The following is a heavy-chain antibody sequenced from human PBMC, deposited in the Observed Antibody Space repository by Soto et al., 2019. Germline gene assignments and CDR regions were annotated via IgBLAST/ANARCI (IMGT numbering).Heavy chain of an antibody. Sequence: SETLSLTCTVSGCSVIHGRYYCSWIQQPPGNGLEGIGYIYYSGSTNYTPSLKSRVTISVATSKNQFSLKLNSMTAADTAIYYCARGGVAARKGRWFDPWGQGTLVTVSS. CDR2: IYYSGST. V-gene: IGHV4-61*01. D-gene: IGHD6-25*01. CDR3: ARGGVAARKGRWFDP. CDR1: GCSVIHGRYY. J-gene: IGHJ5*02.